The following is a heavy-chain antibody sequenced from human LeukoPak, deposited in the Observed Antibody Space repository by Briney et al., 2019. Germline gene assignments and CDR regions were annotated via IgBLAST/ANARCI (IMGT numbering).Heavy chain of an antibody. J-gene: IGHJ5*02. V-gene: IGHV4-39*07. Sequence: SETLSLTCTVSGGSISSSTYCWGWIRQPPGKGLEWIGSIHYTGNTYYNPSLKSRVTISLDTSKNQFSLKLSSVTAADTAVYYCARGQRAGGSYYDSSGPPRRDNWFDPWGQGTLVTVSS. CDR1: GGSISSSTYC. D-gene: IGHD3-22*01. CDR3: ARGQRAGGSYYDSSGPPRRDNWFDP. CDR2: IHYTGNT.